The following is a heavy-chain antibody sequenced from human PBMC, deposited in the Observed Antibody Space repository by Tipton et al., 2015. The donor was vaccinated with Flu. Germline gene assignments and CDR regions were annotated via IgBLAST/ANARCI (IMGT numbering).Heavy chain of an antibody. CDR1: GYNFSNYW. D-gene: IGHD5-24*01. V-gene: IGHV5-51*03. CDR2: IYPGDSET. CDR3: VRARWLQSIGDD. J-gene: IGHJ4*02. Sequence: VQLVQSGAEVKKPGESLKISCKGSGYNFSNYWIGWVRQMPGKGLEWVAIIYPGDSETRYGPSFQGQVTISADKSISTAYLQWSSLKASDTAIYYCVRARWLQSIGDDWGQGALVTVSS.